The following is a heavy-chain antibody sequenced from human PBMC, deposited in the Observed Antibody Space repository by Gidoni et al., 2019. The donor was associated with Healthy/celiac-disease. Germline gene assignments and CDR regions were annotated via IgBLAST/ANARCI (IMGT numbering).Heavy chain of an antibody. CDR1: GFTLDDST. V-gene: IGHV3-43*01. J-gene: IGHJ2*01. CDR3: AKAGLLFAVAAPGYFDL. CDR2: ISWDGGST. Sequence: EVQLVESGGVVVQPGGSLRLSCAASGFTLDDSTMHWVRQAPGKGLEWVSLISWDGGSTYYADSVKGRFTISRDNSKNSLYLQMNSLRTEDTALYYCAKAGLLFAVAAPGYFDLWGRGTLVTVSS. D-gene: IGHD6-19*01.